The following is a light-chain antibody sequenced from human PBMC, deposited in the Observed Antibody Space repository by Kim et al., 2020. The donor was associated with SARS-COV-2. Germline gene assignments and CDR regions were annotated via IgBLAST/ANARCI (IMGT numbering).Light chain of an antibody. CDR1: QSVSSN. Sequence: EIVMTQSPATLSVSPGERATLSCRASQSVSSNLAWYQQKPGQAPRLLIYGASIRATGIPARFSGSGSGTEFTLTINSLQSEDFAVYYCQHYNNWPHDTFGQGTKLEIK. CDR3: QHYNNWPHDT. V-gene: IGKV3D-15*01. J-gene: IGKJ2*01. CDR2: GAS.